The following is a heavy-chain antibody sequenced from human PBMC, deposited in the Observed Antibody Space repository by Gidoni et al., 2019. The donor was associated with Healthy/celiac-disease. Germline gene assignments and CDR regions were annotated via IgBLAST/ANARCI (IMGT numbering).Heavy chain of an antibody. CDR2: IWYDGSNK. J-gene: IGHJ6*03. CDR1: GFTFSSYG. Sequence: QVQLVESGGGVVQPGRSLRLSCAASGFTFSSYGMHWVRQAPGKGLEWVAVIWYDGSNKYYADSVKGRFTISRDNSKNTLYLQMNSLRAEDTAVYYCARGLDYYYMDVWGKGTTVTVSS. CDR3: ARGLDYYYMDV. V-gene: IGHV3-33*01.